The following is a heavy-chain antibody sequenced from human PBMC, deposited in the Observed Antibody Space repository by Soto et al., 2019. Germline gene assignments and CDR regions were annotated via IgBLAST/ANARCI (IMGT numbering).Heavy chain of an antibody. CDR3: ARDRSLLDYYFDY. J-gene: IGHJ4*02. D-gene: IGHD3-10*01. Sequence: PSETLSLTCTVSGGSISRGGYYWSWIRQHPGKGLEWIGYIYYSGSTYYNPSLKSRVTISVDTSKNQFSLKLSSVTAADTAVYNCARDRSLLDYYFDYWGQGTLVTVSS. V-gene: IGHV4-31*03. CDR2: IYYSGST. CDR1: GGSISRGGYY.